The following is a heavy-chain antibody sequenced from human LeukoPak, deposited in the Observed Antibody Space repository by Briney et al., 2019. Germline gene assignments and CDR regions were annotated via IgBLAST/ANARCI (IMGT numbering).Heavy chain of an antibody. D-gene: IGHD3-3*01. J-gene: IGHJ5*02. CDR3: ARMYYDFWCGYCGFDP. CDR2: ISAYNGDI. CDR1: GYTFTDFG. V-gene: IGHV1-18*01. Sequence: ASVKVSCKASGYTFTDFGISWVRQAPGQGPEWMGWISAYNGDIIYGQKFQGRVTMTTDTSTSTAYMELRSLRSDDTAVYYCARMYYDFWCGYCGFDPWGQGTLVTVSS.